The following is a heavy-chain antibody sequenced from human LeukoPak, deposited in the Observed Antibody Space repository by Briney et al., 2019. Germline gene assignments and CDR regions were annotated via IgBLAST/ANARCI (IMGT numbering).Heavy chain of an antibody. CDR1: GYTFTGHY. V-gene: IGHV1-2*02. J-gene: IGHJ5*02. CDR2: INPNSGST. Sequence: GASVPVSCKASGYTFTGHYMHWVRQAPGQGLEWMGWINPNSGSTKYAQKFQGRVTLTRDTSISTAYMELSRLRCDDTAVYYCARSYDFWSCPPFDHWGQGTLVAVSS. CDR3: ARSYDFWSCPPFDH. D-gene: IGHD3-3*01.